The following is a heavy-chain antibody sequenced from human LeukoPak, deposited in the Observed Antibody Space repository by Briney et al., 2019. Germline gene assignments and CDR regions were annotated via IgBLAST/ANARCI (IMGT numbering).Heavy chain of an antibody. V-gene: IGHV4-39*01. CDR2: IYYSGST. CDR1: GGSISSSSYY. J-gene: IGHJ5*02. D-gene: IGHD3-16*02. CDR3: ARLDYDYVWGSYRHNWFDP. Sequence: SETLSLTCTVSGGSISSSSYYWGWIRQPPGKGLEWIGSIYYSGSTYYNPSLKSRVTISVDTSKNQFSLELSSVTAADTAVYYCARLDYDYVWGSYRHNWFDPWGQGTLVTVSS.